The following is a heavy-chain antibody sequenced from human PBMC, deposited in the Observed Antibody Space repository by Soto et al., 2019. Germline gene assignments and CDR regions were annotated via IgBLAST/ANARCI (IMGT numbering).Heavy chain of an antibody. CDR2: ISGSGGST. D-gene: IGHD3-3*01. J-gene: IGHJ4*02. CDR1: GFTFSSYA. Sequence: GGSLSLSCAASGFTFSSYAMSWVRQAPGKGLEWVSAISGSGGSTYYADSVKGRFTISRDNSKNTLYLQMNSLRAEDTAVYYCAKLHDFWSGYPFDYWGQGTLVTVSS. V-gene: IGHV3-23*01. CDR3: AKLHDFWSGYPFDY.